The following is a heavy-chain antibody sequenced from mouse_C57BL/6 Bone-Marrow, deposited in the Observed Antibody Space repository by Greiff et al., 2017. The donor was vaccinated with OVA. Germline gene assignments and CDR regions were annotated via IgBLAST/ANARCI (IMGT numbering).Heavy chain of an antibody. CDR3: ARHVLLWSTWFAY. J-gene: IGHJ3*01. V-gene: IGHV5-6*01. CDR2: ISSGGSYT. Sequence: EVQVVESRGDLVKPGGSLKLSCAASGFTFSSYGMSWVRQTPDKRLEWVATISSGGSYTYYPDSVKGRFTISRDNAKNTLYLQMSSLKSEDTAMYYCARHVLLWSTWFAYWGQGTLVTVSA. D-gene: IGHD2-1*01. CDR1: GFTFSSYG.